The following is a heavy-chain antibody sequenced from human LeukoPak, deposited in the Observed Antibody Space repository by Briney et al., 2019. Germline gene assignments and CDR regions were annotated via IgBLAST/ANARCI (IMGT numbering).Heavy chain of an antibody. V-gene: IGHV1-2*02. CDR2: INPNSGGT. CDR1: GYTFTGYY. Sequence: ASVKVSCKASGYTFTGYYMHWVRQAPGQGLEWMGWINPNSGGTNYAQKFRGRVTMTRDTSISTAYMELSRLRSDDTAVYYCARDQVAAAGGRPLDYWGQGTLVTVSS. CDR3: ARDQVAAAGGRPLDY. D-gene: IGHD6-13*01. J-gene: IGHJ4*02.